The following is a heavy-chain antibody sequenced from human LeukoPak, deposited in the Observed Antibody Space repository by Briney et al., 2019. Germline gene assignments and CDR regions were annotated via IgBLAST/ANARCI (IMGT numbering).Heavy chain of an antibody. CDR1: GFTFSSYS. CDR3: ARGPPPSVAVAAPALDY. V-gene: IGHV3-21*01. J-gene: IGHJ4*02. D-gene: IGHD6-19*01. Sequence: GGSLRLSCAASGFTFSSYSMNWVRQAPGKGLEWVSSISSSSSYIYYADSVKGRFTISRDNAKNSLYLQMNSLRAEDTAVYYCARGPPPSVAVAAPALDYWGQGTLVTVSS. CDR2: ISSSSSYI.